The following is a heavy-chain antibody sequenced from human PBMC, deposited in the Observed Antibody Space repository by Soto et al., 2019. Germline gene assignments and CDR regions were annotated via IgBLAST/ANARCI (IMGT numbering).Heavy chain of an antibody. D-gene: IGHD3-22*01. J-gene: IGHJ5*02. CDR3: ARVGPWVPYYYESSPYTFENWFDP. V-gene: IGHV4-30-4*01. CDR1: GVPISTDDYY. Sequence: SETLSLSCTVSGVPISTDDYYWTWIRQPPGKGLEWIGYIYYSGSTYYNWSLNSRVTLSIDMTNNHVSLILNSVTAADTAVYYCARVGPWVPYYYESSPYTFENWFDPWGQGTLVTVSS. CDR2: IYYSGST.